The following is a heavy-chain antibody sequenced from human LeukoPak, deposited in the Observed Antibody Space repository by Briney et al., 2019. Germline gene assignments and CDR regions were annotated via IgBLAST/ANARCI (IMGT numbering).Heavy chain of an antibody. V-gene: IGHV3-9*03. CDR1: GFTFDDYA. CDR3: AKAPYSSSSGYYFDY. CDR2: ISWNSGSI. Sequence: GGSLRLSCAASGFTFDDYAMHWVRQAPGKGLEWVSGISWNSGSIGYADSVKGRFTISRDNAKNSLYLQMNSLRAEDMALYYCAKAPYSSSSGYYFDYWGQGTLVTVSS. D-gene: IGHD6-6*01. J-gene: IGHJ4*02.